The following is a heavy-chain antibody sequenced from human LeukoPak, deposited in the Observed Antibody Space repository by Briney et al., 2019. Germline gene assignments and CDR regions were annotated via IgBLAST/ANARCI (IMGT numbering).Heavy chain of an antibody. CDR3: ARGHFTNYGILLVVSYYFDY. V-gene: IGHV4-34*01. CDR1: GGSISSYY. D-gene: IGHD2-2*01. Sequence: PSETLSLTCTVSGGSISSYYWSWIRQPPGKGLEWIGEINHSGSTNYNPSLKSRVTISVDTSKNQFSLKLSSVTAADTAVYYCARGHFTNYGILLVVSYYFDYWGQGTLVTVSS. CDR2: INHSGST. J-gene: IGHJ4*02.